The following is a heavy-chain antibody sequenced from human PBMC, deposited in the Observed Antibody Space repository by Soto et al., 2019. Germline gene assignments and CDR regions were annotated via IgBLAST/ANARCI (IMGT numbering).Heavy chain of an antibody. CDR2: IYPGDSDT. V-gene: IGHV5-51*01. Sequence: GESLKISCKGSGYSFTSYWIGWVRQMPVKGLEWMGIIYPGDSDTRYSPSFQGQVTISADKSISTAYLQWSSLKASDTAMYYCARQRVDIVATIIYYYGMDVWGQGTTVTVSS. D-gene: IGHD5-12*01. J-gene: IGHJ6*02. CDR1: GYSFTSYW. CDR3: ARQRVDIVATIIYYYGMDV.